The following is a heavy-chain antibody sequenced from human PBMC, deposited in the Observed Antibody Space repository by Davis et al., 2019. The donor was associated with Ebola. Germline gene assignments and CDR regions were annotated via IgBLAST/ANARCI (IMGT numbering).Heavy chain of an antibody. D-gene: IGHD3-3*01. CDR2: ISTSGST. J-gene: IGHJ4*02. CDR1: GGSISSYY. CDR3: ASGIEAIFGQEFDS. Sequence: PSETLSLTCTVSGGSISSYYWSWIRQPAGKGLEWIGRISTSGSTNYNPSLKSRVTMSLDTSKNQFSLKLSSVTAADTAVYYCASGIEAIFGQEFDSWGQGTLVTVSS. V-gene: IGHV4-4*07.